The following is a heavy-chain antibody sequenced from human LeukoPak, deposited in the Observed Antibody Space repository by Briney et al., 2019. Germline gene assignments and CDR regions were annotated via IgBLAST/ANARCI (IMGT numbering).Heavy chain of an antibody. V-gene: IGHV3-48*03. Sequence: GGSLRLSCAASGFTFSSYEMNWVRQAPGKGLEWVSYISSSGSTIYYADSVKGRFTISRDNSKNTLYVQMNSLRAEDTAVYYCAKDGPGGSGSYYMDMDVWGKGTTVTISS. D-gene: IGHD3-10*01. J-gene: IGHJ6*03. CDR3: AKDGPGGSGSYYMDMDV. CDR2: ISSSGSTI. CDR1: GFTFSSYE.